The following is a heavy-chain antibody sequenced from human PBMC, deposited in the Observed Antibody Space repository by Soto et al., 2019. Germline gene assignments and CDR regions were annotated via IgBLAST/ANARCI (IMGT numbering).Heavy chain of an antibody. V-gene: IGHV1-46*01. D-gene: IGHD2-21*02. CDR2: VNPSGGHT. Sequence: QVQLMQSGAEVKKPGASVKVSCKASGDTFTDYYIHWVRQAPGQGLEWMGTVNPSGGHTTYAQHFLGRVTMIRDTSTSPLYMELTSLTSDDTAIYYCARGGHVVVVTAALDYWGQGTLVTVSS. J-gene: IGHJ4*02. CDR3: ARGGHVVVVTAALDY. CDR1: GDTFTDYY.